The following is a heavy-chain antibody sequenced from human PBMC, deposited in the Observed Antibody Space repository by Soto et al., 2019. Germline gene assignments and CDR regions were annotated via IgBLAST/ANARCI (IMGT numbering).Heavy chain of an antibody. CDR1: GFSLSTSGVG. D-gene: IGHD3-9*01. CDR2: IYWDDDK. CDR3: AQGFTGRGTFDI. J-gene: IGHJ3*02. V-gene: IGHV2-5*02. Sequence: QITLKESGPTLVKPTQTLTLTCTFSGFSLSTSGVGVGWIRQPPGKALEWLALIYWDDDKRYSPSLKSRLTIXKDXSKNQVVLTMTNMDPVDTATYYCAQGFTGRGTFDIWGQGTMVTVSS.